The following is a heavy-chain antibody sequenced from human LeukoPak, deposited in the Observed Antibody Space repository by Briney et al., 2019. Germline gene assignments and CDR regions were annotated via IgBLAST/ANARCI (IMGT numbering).Heavy chain of an antibody. CDR1: GGTFSSYA. CDR2: IIPIFGTA. D-gene: IGHD2-2*02. Sequence: SVKVSCKASGGTFSSYAISWVRQAPGQGLEWMGGIIPIFGTANYAQKFQGRVTITTDESTSTAYMELSSLRSEDTAVYYCARGLGYCSSTSCYTDYYYYMDVWGKGTTVTDSS. V-gene: IGHV1-69*05. J-gene: IGHJ6*03. CDR3: ARGLGYCSSTSCYTDYYYYMDV.